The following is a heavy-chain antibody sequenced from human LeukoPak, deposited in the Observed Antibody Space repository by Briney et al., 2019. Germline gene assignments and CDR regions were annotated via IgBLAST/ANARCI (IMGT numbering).Heavy chain of an antibody. CDR3: ASPSTQYDFGSGLPY. Sequence: PGRSLRLSCAASGFTFSSYAMHWVRQAPGKGLEWVAVISYDGSNKYYADSVKGRFTISRDNSKNTLYLQMNSLRAEDTAVYYCASPSTQYDFGSGLPYWGQGTLVTVSS. V-gene: IGHV3-30-3*01. J-gene: IGHJ4*02. CDR2: ISYDGSNK. CDR1: GFTFSSYA. D-gene: IGHD3-3*01.